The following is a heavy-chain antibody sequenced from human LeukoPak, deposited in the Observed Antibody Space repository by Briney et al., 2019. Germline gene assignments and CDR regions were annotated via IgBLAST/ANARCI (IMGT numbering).Heavy chain of an antibody. D-gene: IGHD5-24*01. Sequence: TSETLSLTCTVSGGSISSYYWSWMGQPPGKGLEWIGYIYYSGSTNYNPSLKSRVTISVDTSKNQFSLKLSSVTAADTAVYYCASLDGGDGYNHFDYWGQGTLVTVSS. CDR2: IYYSGST. CDR1: GGSISSYY. V-gene: IGHV4-59*01. J-gene: IGHJ4*02. CDR3: ASLDGGDGYNHFDY.